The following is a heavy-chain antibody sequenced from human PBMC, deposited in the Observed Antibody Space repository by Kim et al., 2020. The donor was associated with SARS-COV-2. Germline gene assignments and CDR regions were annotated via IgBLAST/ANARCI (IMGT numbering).Heavy chain of an antibody. CDR3: ARVRGPPLGPPPIGGYNWFDP. CDR2: INHSGST. D-gene: IGHD5-12*01. CDR1: GGSFSGYY. J-gene: IGHJ5*02. V-gene: IGHV4-34*01. Sequence: SETLSLTCAVYGGSFSGYYWSWIRQPPGKGLEWIGEINHSGSTNYNPSLKSRVTISVDTSKNQFSLKLSSVTAADTAVYYCARVRGPPLGPPPIGGYNWFDPWGQGTLVTVSS.